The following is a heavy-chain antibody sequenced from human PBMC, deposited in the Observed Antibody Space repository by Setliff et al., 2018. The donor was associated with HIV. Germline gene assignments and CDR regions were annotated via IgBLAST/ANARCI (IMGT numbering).Heavy chain of an antibody. CDR2: FDHEEGKI. CDR1: GDTLTKLS. Sequence: ASVKVSCKVSGDTLTKLSIYWVRQAPGKGLEWMGGFDHEEGKIIYAQKFQGRVSMTEDTSTDTAYMDLSSLRSDDTAVYYCVAPSSVYIFGVLTPVSFDYWGQGTLVTVSS. J-gene: IGHJ4*02. D-gene: IGHD3-3*02. CDR3: VAPSSVYIFGVLTPVSFDY. V-gene: IGHV1-24*01.